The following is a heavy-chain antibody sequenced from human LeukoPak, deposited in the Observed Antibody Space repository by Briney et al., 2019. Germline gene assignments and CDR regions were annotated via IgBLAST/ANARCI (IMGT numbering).Heavy chain of an antibody. D-gene: IGHD2-15*01. J-gene: IGHJ6*03. Sequence: SETLSLTCTVSGYSISSGYYWSWIRQPPGKGLEWIGYIYYSGSTNYNPSLKSRVTISVDTSKNQFSLKLSSVTAADTAVYYCARDKKLSPRVYFYYMDVWGKGTTVTVSS. CDR2: IYYSGST. CDR1: GYSISSGYY. CDR3: ARDKKLSPRVYFYYMDV. V-gene: IGHV4-61*01.